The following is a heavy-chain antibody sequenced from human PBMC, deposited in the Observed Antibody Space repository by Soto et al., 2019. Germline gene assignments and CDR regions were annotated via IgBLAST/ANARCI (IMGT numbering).Heavy chain of an antibody. V-gene: IGHV3-33*01. Sequence: PGGSLRLSCAASGFTFSSYGMHWVRQAPGKGLEWVAVIWYDGSNKYYADSVKGRFTISRDNSKNTLYLQMNSLRAEDTAVYYSAREAYGSRNRYSDHWGLGTLVT. CDR1: GFTFSSYG. CDR2: IWYDGSNK. CDR3: AREAYGSRNRYSDH. J-gene: IGHJ4*02. D-gene: IGHD3-10*01.